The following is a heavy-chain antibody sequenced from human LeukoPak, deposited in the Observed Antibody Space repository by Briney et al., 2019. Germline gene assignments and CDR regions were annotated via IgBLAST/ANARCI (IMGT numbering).Heavy chain of an antibody. J-gene: IGHJ4*02. CDR2: ISSSGSTI. CDR3: ASSESLDY. CDR1: GFTFSSYE. Sequence: GGSLRLSCAASGFTFSSYEMNWVRQAAGKGREWVSYISSSGSTIYYADSVKGRFTISRDNAKNSLYLQMNSLRAEDTAVYYCASSESLDYWGQGTLVTVSS. D-gene: IGHD1-26*01. V-gene: IGHV3-48*03.